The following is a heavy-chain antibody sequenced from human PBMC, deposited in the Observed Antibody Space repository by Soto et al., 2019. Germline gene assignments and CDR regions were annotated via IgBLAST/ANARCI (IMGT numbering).Heavy chain of an antibody. V-gene: IGHV1-69*12. Sequence: QVQLVQSGAEVKKPGSSVKVSCKASGGTFSSYAISWVRQAPGQGLEWMGGIIPIFGTANYAQKFQGRVTIAADESTGTAYMELSSLRSEDAAVYYCARLGGGGPAAKDTDWGQGTLVTVSS. CDR1: GGTFSSYA. D-gene: IGHD2-2*01. J-gene: IGHJ4*02. CDR2: IIPIFGTA. CDR3: ARLGGGGPAAKDTD.